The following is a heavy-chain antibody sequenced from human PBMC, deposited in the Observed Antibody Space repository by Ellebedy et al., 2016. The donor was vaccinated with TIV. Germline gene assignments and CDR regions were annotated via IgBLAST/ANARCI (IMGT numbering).Heavy chain of an antibody. D-gene: IGHD5-12*01. V-gene: IGHV5-51*01. J-gene: IGHJ4*02. CDR3: ARLVGYSGYDLFDY. CDR2: IYPGDSDT. Sequence: GGSLRLXXKGSGYSFTSYWIGWVRQMPGKGLEWMGIIYPGDSDTRYSPSFQGQVTISADKSISTAYLQWSSLKASDTAMYYCARLVGYSGYDLFDYWGQGTLVTVSS. CDR1: GYSFTSYW.